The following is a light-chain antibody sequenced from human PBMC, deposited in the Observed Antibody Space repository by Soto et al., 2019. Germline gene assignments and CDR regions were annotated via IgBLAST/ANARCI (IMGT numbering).Light chain of an antibody. J-gene: IGKJ4*01. Sequence: EIVLTQSPGTLSLSPGERATLSCRASQSVSSTYLAWYQQKPGQAPRLLIYGASNRATGIPDRCSASGSGTDFTLTISRLEPEDFAAYYCQQYGSSLLTFGGGTRVEIK. V-gene: IGKV3-20*01. CDR1: QSVSSTY. CDR3: QQYGSSLLT. CDR2: GAS.